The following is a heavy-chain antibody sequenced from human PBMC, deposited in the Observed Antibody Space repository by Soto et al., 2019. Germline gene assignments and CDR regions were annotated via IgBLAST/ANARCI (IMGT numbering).Heavy chain of an antibody. CDR3: DRRSDFWSGSGNYYYYYMDV. D-gene: IGHD3-3*01. CDR2: IYYSGST. Sequence: SETLSLTCTVSGGSISSYYWSWIRQPPGKGLEWIGYIYYSGSTNYNPSLKSRVTISVDTSKNQFSLKLSSVTAADTAVYYCDRRSDFWSGSGNYYYYYMDVWGKGTTVTV. J-gene: IGHJ6*03. V-gene: IGHV4-59*08. CDR1: GGSISSYY.